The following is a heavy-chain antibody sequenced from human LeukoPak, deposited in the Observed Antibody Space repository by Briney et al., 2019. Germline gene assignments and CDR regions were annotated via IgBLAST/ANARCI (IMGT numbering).Heavy chain of an antibody. CDR1: GFTFSSYG. V-gene: IGHV3-33*06. CDR2: IWYDGSNK. CDR3: AKYHWEAHFDY. D-gene: IGHD1-1*01. Sequence: PGGSLRLSCAASGFTFSSYGMHWVRQAPGKGLEWVAVIWYDGSNKYYADSVKGRFTISRDNSKNTLYLQMNSLRAEDTAVYYCAKYHWEAHFDYWGQGTLVTISS. J-gene: IGHJ4*02.